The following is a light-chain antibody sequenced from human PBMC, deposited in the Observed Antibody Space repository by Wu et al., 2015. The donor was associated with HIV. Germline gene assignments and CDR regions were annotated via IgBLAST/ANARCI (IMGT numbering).Light chain of an antibody. Sequence: EILLTQSPATLSLSPGERATLSCRASQSVSHSFLAWYQQKPGQAPRLLIYGASTRATGIPARFSGSGSGTEFTLTISRLETEDFAVYYCQQYGNSPRTFGQGTKVDIK. CDR1: QSVSHSF. CDR2: GAS. CDR3: QQYGNSPRT. J-gene: IGKJ1*01. V-gene: IGKV3-20*01.